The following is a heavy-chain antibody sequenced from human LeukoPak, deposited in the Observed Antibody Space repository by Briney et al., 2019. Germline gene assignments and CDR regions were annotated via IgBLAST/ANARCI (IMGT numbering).Heavy chain of an antibody. CDR3: ARDIAVAGFDY. V-gene: IGHV3-30-3*01. J-gene: IGHJ4*02. CDR1: GFTFSSHA. D-gene: IGHD6-19*01. CDR2: ISYDGSNK. Sequence: GGSLRLSCAASGFTFSSHAMHWVRQAPGKGLEGVAVISYDGSNKYYADSVKGRFTISRDNSKNTLYLQMNSLRLEDTAVFHCARDIAVAGFDYWGQGTLVTVSS.